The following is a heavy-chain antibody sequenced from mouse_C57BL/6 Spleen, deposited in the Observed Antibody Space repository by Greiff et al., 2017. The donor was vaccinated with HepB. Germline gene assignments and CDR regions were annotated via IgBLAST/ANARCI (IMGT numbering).Heavy chain of an antibody. Sequence: EVKLMESGGGLVQPIGSLKLSCAASGFTFHTYAMHWVRQSPGTGLEWVARIRSKSSNYATYYADSVKDRFTISRDDSQSMLYLQMNNLKTEDTARYDWERDEYHWYFDGWGTGTTVTVSS. CDR1: GFTFHTYA. CDR3: ERDEYHWYFDG. D-gene: IGHD5-2*01. CDR2: IRSKSSNYAT. V-gene: IGHV10-3*01. J-gene: IGHJ1*03.